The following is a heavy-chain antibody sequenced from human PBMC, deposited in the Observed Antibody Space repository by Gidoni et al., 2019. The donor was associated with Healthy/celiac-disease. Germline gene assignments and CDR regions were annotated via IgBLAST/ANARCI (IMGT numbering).Heavy chain of an antibody. D-gene: IGHD3-16*01. J-gene: IGHJ6*02. Sequence: EVQLVESGGGWVKPGGSRRLSCAASGVTFRNAWMSWVRQAPGKGLDWVGRIKSKTDGGTTDYAAPVKGRFTISRDDSKNTLYLQMNSLKTEDTAVYYCTTVRGIINYGMDVWGQGTTVTVSS. CDR3: TTVRGIINYGMDV. CDR2: IKSKTDGGTT. CDR1: GVTFRNAW. V-gene: IGHV3-15*01.